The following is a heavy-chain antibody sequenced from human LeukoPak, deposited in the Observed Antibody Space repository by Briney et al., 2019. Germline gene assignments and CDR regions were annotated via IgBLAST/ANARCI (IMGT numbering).Heavy chain of an antibody. J-gene: IGHJ4*02. CDR3: ARDHYGDNDY. Sequence: PSETLSLTCTVSGGSISSYYWSWIRQPPGKGLEWIGYIYYSGSTNYNPSLKSRVTISVDTSKNQFSLKLGSVTAADTAVYYCARDHYGDNDYWGQGTLVTVSS. D-gene: IGHD4-17*01. CDR1: GGSISSYY. CDR2: IYYSGST. V-gene: IGHV4-59*01.